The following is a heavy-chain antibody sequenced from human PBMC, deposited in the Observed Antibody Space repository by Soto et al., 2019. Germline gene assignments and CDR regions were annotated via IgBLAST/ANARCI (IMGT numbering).Heavy chain of an antibody. D-gene: IGHD3-22*01. J-gene: IGHJ6*02. CDR3: AAALPQYYYDSSGYYSPRGYYYYGMDV. CDR1: GVTFTSTA. Sequence: GVPVKLSCKACGVTFTSTALQWVRQAHGKSLKWIGWFVWGSGNTNYAQKFQERVTITRDMSTRTAYMELSSLRSEDTAVYYCAAALPQYYYDSSGYYSPRGYYYYGMDVWGQGTTVTVSS. V-gene: IGHV1-58*01. CDR2: FVWGSGNT.